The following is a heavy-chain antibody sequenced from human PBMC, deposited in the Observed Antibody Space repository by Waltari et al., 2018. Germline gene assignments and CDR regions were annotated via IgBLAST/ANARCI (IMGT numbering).Heavy chain of an antibody. CDR1: GGSFSGYY. Sequence: QVQLQQWGAGLLKPSETLSLTCAVYGGSFSGYYWSWIRQPPGKGLEWIGEINHRGSTNYNPSLKSRVTISVDTSKNHFSLKLSSVTAADTAVYYCARGARRQALNYGPNWFDPWGQGTLVTVSS. J-gene: IGHJ5*02. CDR3: ARGARRQALNYGPNWFDP. D-gene: IGHD3-10*01. CDR2: INHRGST. V-gene: IGHV4-34*01.